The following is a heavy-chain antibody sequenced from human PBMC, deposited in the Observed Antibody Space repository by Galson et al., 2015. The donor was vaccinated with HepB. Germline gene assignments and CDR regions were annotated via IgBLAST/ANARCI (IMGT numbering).Heavy chain of an antibody. CDR3: VRALGGSYFYGMDV. D-gene: IGHD3-16*02. CDR2: VHSSGVT. CDR1: GASISSRTYY. J-gene: IGHJ6*02. Sequence: ETLSLTCTVSGASISSRTYYWVWIRQPPGKGLEWIGNVHSSGVTYYNPSLKSRVTISGDTAKNQFSLRVSSVTAADTAVYYCVRALGGSYFYGMDVWGQGTTVTVSS. V-gene: IGHV4-39*01.